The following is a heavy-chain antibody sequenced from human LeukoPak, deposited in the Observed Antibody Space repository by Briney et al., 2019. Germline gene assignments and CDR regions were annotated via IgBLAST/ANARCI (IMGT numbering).Heavy chain of an antibody. J-gene: IGHJ6*03. CDR2: IIPIFGTA. V-gene: IGHV1-69*05. Sequence: SVKVSCKASGGTFSSYAISWVRQAPGQGLEWMGGIIPIFGTANYTQRFQGRVTITTDESTGTAYLELSSLKSEDTAVYYCASGDVVTTIHYYYMDVWGKGTTVTVSS. D-gene: IGHD5-12*01. CDR3: ASGDVVTTIHYYYMDV. CDR1: GGTFSSYA.